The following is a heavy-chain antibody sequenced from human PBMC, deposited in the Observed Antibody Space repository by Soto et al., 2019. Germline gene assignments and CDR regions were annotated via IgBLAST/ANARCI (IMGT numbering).Heavy chain of an antibody. CDR2: ISYDGSNK. CDR3: SKADTRTYDYGDYGVXY. V-gene: IGHV3-30*18. CDR1: GFTFSSYG. D-gene: IGHD4-17*01. J-gene: IGHJ4*02. Sequence: GGSLRLSCAASGFTFSSYGMHWVRQAPGKGLEWVAVISYDGSNKYYADSVKGRFTISRDNSKNTLYLQMNSLRAEDTAVYYCSKADTRTYDYGDYGVXYWGQGTLVTVSS.